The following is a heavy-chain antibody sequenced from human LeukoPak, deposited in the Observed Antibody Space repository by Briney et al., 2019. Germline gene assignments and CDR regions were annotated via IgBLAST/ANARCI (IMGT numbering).Heavy chain of an antibody. CDR3: ARDRGGARGAFDI. CDR1: GGSISSYY. CDR2: IYYSGST. D-gene: IGHD2-15*01. Sequence: SETPSLTCTASGGSISSYYWSWIRQPPGKGLEWIGYIYYSGSTNYNPSLKSRVTISVDTSKNQFSLKLSSVTAADTAVYYCARDRGGARGAFDIWGQGTMVTVSS. J-gene: IGHJ3*02. V-gene: IGHV4-59*01.